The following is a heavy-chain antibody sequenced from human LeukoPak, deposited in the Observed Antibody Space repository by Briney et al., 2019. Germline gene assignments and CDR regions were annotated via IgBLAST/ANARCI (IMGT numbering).Heavy chain of an antibody. J-gene: IGHJ4*02. V-gene: IGHV4-59*01. CDR1: GGSISSYY. CDR2: IYYSGST. Sequence: SETLSLTCTVSGGSISSYYWSWIRQPPGKGLEWIGYIYYSGSTNYNRSLKSRVTISVDTSKNQFSLKLSPVTAADTAVYYCARDGDGSGWSDYWGQGTLVTVSS. D-gene: IGHD6-19*01. CDR3: ARDGDGSGWSDY.